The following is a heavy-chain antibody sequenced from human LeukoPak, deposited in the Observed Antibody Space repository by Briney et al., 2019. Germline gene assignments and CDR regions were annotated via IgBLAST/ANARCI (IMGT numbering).Heavy chain of an antibody. CDR3: TRGGDAVPAAQRGFDI. V-gene: IGHV3-73*01. D-gene: IGHD2-2*01. Sequence: GSLRLSCAASGFPFNRAWMRWVRQASGKGLEWVGRIRGKANNYATASAASVKGRFTISRDDSENTAYLQMNSLKTEDTAVYHCTRGGDAVPAAQRGFDIWGQGTMVTVSS. J-gene: IGHJ3*02. CDR1: GFPFNRAW. CDR2: IRGKANNYAT.